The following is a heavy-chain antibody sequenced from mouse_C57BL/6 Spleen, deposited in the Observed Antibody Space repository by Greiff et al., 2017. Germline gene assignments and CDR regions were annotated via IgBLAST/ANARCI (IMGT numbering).Heavy chain of an antibody. Sequence: EVQLVESEGGLVQPGSSMKLSCTASGFTFSDYYMAWVRQVPEKGLEWVANINYDGSSTYYLDSLKSRFIISSDNAKHILYLQMSSLKSEDTATYYCARAPPYSNYYFDYWGQGTTLTVSS. V-gene: IGHV5-16*01. CDR3: ARAPPYSNYYFDY. CDR1: GFTFSDYY. D-gene: IGHD2-5*01. J-gene: IGHJ2*01. CDR2: INYDGSST.